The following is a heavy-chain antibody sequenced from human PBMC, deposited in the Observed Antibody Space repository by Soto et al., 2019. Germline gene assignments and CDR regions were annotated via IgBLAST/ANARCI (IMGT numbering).Heavy chain of an antibody. D-gene: IGHD1-20*01. Sequence: PSETLSLTCAVSGGSISSSNWWSWVRQPPGKGLEWIGEIYHSGSTNYNPSLKSRVTISVDKSKNQFSLKLSSVTAADTAVYYCARDPGYKWNWFDPWGQGTLVTVYS. CDR2: IYHSGST. J-gene: IGHJ5*02. V-gene: IGHV4-4*02. CDR3: ARDPGYKWNWFDP. CDR1: GGSISSSNW.